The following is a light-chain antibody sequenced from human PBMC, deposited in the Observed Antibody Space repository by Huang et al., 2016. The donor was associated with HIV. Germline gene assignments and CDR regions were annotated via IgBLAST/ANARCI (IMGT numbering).Light chain of an antibody. CDR2: EVY. J-gene: IGKJ4*01. CDR3: MQRTQRPLT. Sequence: DIVMTQTPLSLSVTPGQPASISCKSSQSLLHSDGETYLYWYLHKPGQSPQLLIYEVYRRCSGVPDRFSGSGSGTDFTLRISRVEAEDVGVYYCMQRTQRPLTFGGGTKVEIK. CDR1: QSLLHSDGETY. V-gene: IGKV2D-29*02.